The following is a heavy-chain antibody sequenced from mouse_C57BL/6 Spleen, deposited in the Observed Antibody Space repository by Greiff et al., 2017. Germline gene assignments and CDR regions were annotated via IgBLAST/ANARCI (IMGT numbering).Heavy chain of an antibody. CDR2: INPSSGYT. J-gene: IGHJ1*03. Sequence: VQLQQSGAELARPGASVKMSCKASGYTFTSYTMHWVKQRPGQGLEWIGYINPSSGYTKYNQKFKDKATLTADKSSSTAYMQLSSLTSEDSAVYYCARSSYDYDLYWYFDVGGTGTTVTVSS. V-gene: IGHV1-4*01. D-gene: IGHD2-4*01. CDR1: GYTFTSYT. CDR3: ARSSYDYDLYWYFDV.